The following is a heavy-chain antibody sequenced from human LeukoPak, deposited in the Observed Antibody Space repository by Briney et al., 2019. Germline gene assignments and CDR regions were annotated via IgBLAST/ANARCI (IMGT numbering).Heavy chain of an antibody. J-gene: IGHJ4*02. Sequence: PGGSLRLSCAASGFTFSSYAMSWVRQAPGKGLEWVSGISGSGGSTNYADSVKGRFTISRDNSKNTLYLQMNSLRAEDTAVYYCAKDGGYSSGWYLDYWGQGTLVTVSS. V-gene: IGHV3-23*01. D-gene: IGHD6-19*01. CDR3: AKDGGYSSGWYLDY. CDR1: GFTFSSYA. CDR2: ISGSGGST.